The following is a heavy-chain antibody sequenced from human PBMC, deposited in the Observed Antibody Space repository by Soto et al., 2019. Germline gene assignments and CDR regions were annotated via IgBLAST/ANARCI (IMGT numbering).Heavy chain of an antibody. CDR2: ISYDGSGK. Sequence: GGSLRLSCGTSGFTFRSYGMHWARQAPGKGLEWVAIISYDGSGKYYSDSVKGRFTISRDNSKNTLFLQMNSLRGEDTAVYYCAKDNSGASGYSLDYWGQGTLVTVSS. CDR1: GFTFRSYG. D-gene: IGHD5-12*01. J-gene: IGHJ4*02. CDR3: AKDNSGASGYSLDY. V-gene: IGHV3-30*18.